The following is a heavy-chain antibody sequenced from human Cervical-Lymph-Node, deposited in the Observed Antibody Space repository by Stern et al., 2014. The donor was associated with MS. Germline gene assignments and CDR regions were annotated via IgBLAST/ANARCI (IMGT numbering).Heavy chain of an antibody. CDR3: ARAFSDYHDSTPGY. V-gene: IGHV4-59*01. CDR1: YDSISSYY. CDR2: INYRRNP. Sequence: QVQLQESGPGLVKPSETLSLTCTVSYDSISSYYWTWLRQPPGKGLEWIGYINYRRNPNYNPALKSRVTISVDTSKNQISLKLTSVTAADTAVYYCARAFSDYHDSTPGYWGQGTLVTVSS. J-gene: IGHJ4*02. D-gene: IGHD3-22*01.